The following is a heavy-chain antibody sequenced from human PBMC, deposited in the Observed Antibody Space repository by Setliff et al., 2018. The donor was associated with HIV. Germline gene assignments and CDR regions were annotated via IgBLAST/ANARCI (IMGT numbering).Heavy chain of an antibody. D-gene: IGHD3-3*01. J-gene: IGHJ6*03. CDR2: ISYDGSNK. CDR3: ARDPGYGPFGVLTRKGPGYYYYYIDV. CDR1: GFTFSGYA. V-gene: IGHV3-30*04. Sequence: LRLSCAASGFTFSGYAMHWVRQAPGKGLEWVAVISYDGSNKYYPDSVKGRFTISRDNSKNTLYLQMNSLRVEDTAVYYCARDPGYGPFGVLTRKGPGYYYYYIDVWGKGTTVTVSS.